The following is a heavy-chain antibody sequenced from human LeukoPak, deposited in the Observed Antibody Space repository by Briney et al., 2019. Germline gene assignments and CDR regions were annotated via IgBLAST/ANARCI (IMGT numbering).Heavy chain of an antibody. Sequence: GGSLRLSCAASGFTFSSYGMSWVRQAPGKGLEWVSAISGSGGSTYYADSVKGRFTISRDNSKNTLYLQMNSLRADDTAVYYCAKGSQVAVAGGLYYYYYYYMDVWGKGTTVTISS. D-gene: IGHD6-19*01. CDR3: AKGSQVAVAGGLYYYYYYYMDV. J-gene: IGHJ6*03. CDR1: GFTFSSYG. CDR2: ISGSGGST. V-gene: IGHV3-23*01.